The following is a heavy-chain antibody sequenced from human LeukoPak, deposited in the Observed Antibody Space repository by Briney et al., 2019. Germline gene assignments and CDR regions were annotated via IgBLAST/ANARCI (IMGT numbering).Heavy chain of an antibody. CDR1: GYTFTSYD. Sequence: ASVKVSCKASGYTFTSYDINWVRQATGQGLEWMGWMNPNSGNTGYAQKFQGRVTMTRNTSISTAYMELSSLRSEDTAVYYCARGVWQGQLVDYWGQGTLVTVSS. CDR3: ARGVWQGQLVDY. J-gene: IGHJ4*02. D-gene: IGHD6-6*01. V-gene: IGHV1-8*01. CDR2: MNPNSGNT.